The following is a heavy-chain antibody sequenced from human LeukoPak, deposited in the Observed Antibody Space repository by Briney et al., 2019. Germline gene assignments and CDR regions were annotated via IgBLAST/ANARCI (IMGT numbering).Heavy chain of an antibody. CDR3: ASAYKYASSGANAFDI. J-gene: IGHJ3*02. CDR2: IHPNTGGT. CDR1: GYTFTGHY. Sequence: ASVKVSCKASGYTFTGHYIHWVRQAPGQGLEWMGWIHPNTGGTKYAQKFQGRVTMTRDTSSSTAYMELSSLRSADTAVYYCASAYKYASSGANAFDIWGQGTMVTVSS. D-gene: IGHD3-22*01. V-gene: IGHV1-2*02.